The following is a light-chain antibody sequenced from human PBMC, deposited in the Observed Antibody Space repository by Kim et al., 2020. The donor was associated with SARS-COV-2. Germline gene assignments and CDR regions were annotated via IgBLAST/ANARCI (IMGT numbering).Light chain of an antibody. V-gene: IGLV2-14*01. CDR1: NNDVGGYNF. Sequence: QSALTQPASLSGFPGQSVTISCTGTNNDVGGYNFVSWYQQHPGKAPQLMVHEVTNRPSGVSNRFSGSKSGNTASLTISGLQAEDEADYYCSSYTGAGTVIFGGGTRLTVL. J-gene: IGLJ2*01. CDR2: EVT. CDR3: SSYTGAGTVI.